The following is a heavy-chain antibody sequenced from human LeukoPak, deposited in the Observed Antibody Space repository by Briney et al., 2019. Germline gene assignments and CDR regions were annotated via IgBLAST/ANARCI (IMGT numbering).Heavy chain of an antibody. V-gene: IGHV4-61*01. CDR3: ASGDIVVVPAAGKSYCYYYGMDV. CDR1: GGSVSSGSYY. Sequence: PSETLSLTCTVSGGSVSSGSYYWSWIRQPPGKGLEWIGYIYYSGSTNYNPSLKSRVTISVDTSKNQFSLKLSSVTAADTAVYYCASGDIVVVPAAGKSYCYYYGMDVWGQGTTVTVSS. CDR2: IYYSGST. J-gene: IGHJ6*02. D-gene: IGHD2-2*01.